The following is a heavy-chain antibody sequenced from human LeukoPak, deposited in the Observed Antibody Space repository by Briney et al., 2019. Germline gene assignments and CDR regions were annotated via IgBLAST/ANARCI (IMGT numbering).Heavy chain of an antibody. CDR1: GGSISSGGYY. CDR2: IYYSGST. Sequence: SETLSLTCTVSGGSISSGGYYWSWIRQHPGKGLEWVGYIYYSGSTYYNPSLKSRVTISVDTSKNQSSLKPSSVTAADTALHYCATGFHPPLMIVVVTYFDYWGPGTLVTVSP. CDR3: ATGFHPPLMIVVVTYFDY. D-gene: IGHD3-22*01. V-gene: IGHV4-31*03. J-gene: IGHJ4*02.